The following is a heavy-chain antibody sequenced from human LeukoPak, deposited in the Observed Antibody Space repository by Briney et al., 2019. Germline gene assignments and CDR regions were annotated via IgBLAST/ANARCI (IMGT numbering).Heavy chain of an antibody. V-gene: IGHV4-39*07. D-gene: IGHD3-10*01. CDR1: GGSISSSSYY. CDR3: ARDTYYYGSGSYRLDY. Sequence: SETLSLTRTVSGGSISSSSYYWGWIRQPPGKGLEWIGSIYYSGSTYYNPSLKSRVTISVDTSKNQFSLKLSSVTAADTAVYYCARDTYYYGSGSYRLDYWGQGTLVTVSS. J-gene: IGHJ4*02. CDR2: IYYSGST.